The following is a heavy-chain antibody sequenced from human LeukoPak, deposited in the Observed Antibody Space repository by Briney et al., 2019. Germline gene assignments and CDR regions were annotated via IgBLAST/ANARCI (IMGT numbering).Heavy chain of an antibody. Sequence: SSETLSLTGAVYGGSFSGYYWSWIRQPPGKGLEWIGEINHSGSTNYNPSLKSRVTISVDTSKNQFSLELSSVTAADTAVYYCAREGVVPRFWFDPWGQGTLVTVSS. CDR3: AREGVVPRFWFDP. CDR1: GGSFSGYY. V-gene: IGHV4-34*01. D-gene: IGHD3-3*01. J-gene: IGHJ5*02. CDR2: INHSGST.